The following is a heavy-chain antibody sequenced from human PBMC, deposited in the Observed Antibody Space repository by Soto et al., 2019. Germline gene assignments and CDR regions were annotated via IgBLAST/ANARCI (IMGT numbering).Heavy chain of an antibody. CDR1: GDSVSSNSAP. D-gene: IGHD5-12*01. CDR3: ASWRDIYGAFCAHFDY. J-gene: IGHJ4*02. CDR2: TYYRSKWYN. V-gene: IGHV6-1*01. Sequence: SQTLSLTCAISGDSVSSNSAPWNWIRQSPSRGLEWLGRTYYRSKWYNDYAVSVKSRITINPDTSKNQISLQLNSVTPEDTAVYYCASWRDIYGAFCAHFDYCGLVILVTVSS.